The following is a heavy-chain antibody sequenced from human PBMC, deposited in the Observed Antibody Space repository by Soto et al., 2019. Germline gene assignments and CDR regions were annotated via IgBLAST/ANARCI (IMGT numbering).Heavy chain of an antibody. CDR1: GGSFSGYY. CDR2: INHSGST. CDR3: ARDSWDRNYDFWSGYYTTPPYGMDV. D-gene: IGHD3-3*01. J-gene: IGHJ6*02. V-gene: IGHV4-34*01. Sequence: PSETLSLTCAVYGGSFSGYYWSWIRQPPGKGLEWIGEINHSGSTNYNPSLKSRVTISVDTSKNQFSLKLSSVNAADTAVYYCARDSWDRNYDFWSGYYTTPPYGMDVWGQGTTVTVSS.